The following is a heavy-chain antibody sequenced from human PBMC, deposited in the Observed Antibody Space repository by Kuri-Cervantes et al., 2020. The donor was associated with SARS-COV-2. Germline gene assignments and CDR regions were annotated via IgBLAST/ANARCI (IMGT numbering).Heavy chain of an antibody. J-gene: IGHJ4*02. D-gene: IGHD3-3*01. Sequence: ASVQVSCKASGYTFTRYGISWVRQAPGQGLEWMGWISAYNGNTNYAQKLQGRVTMTTDTSTSTAYMELRSLRSDDTAVYYCARGRETYDFWSGYYHHSMSDYWGQGTLVTVSS. CDR1: GYTFTRYG. V-gene: IGHV1-18*01. CDR3: ARGRETYDFWSGYYHHSMSDY. CDR2: ISAYNGNT.